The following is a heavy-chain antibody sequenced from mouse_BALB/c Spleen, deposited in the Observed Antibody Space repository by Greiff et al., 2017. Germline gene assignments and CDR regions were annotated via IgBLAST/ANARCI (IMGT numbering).Heavy chain of an antibody. D-gene: IGHD1-2*01. Sequence: EVKVEESGGGLVQPGGSLRLSCATSGFTFTDYYMSWVRQPPGKALEWLGFIRNKANGYTTEYSASVKGRFTISRDNSQSILYLQMNTLRAEDSATYYCARDKVTTATYWYFDVWGAGTTVTVSS. CDR1: GFTFTDYY. CDR3: ARDKVTTATYWYFDV. CDR2: IRNKANGYTT. V-gene: IGHV7-3*02. J-gene: IGHJ1*01.